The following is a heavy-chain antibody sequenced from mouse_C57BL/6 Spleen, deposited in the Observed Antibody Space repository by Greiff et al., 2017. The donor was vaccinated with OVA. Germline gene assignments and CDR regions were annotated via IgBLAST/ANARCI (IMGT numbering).Heavy chain of an antibody. D-gene: IGHD1-1*01. J-gene: IGHJ4*01. CDR2: INPSTGGT. Sequence: EVQLQQSGPELVKPGASVKISCKASGYSFTGYYMNWVKQSPEKSLEWIGEINPSTGGTTYNQKFKAKATLTVDKSSSTAYVQLKSLTSADSAVYYCARRVITTVTMDYWGQGTSVTVSS. V-gene: IGHV1-42*01. CDR3: ARRVITTVTMDY. CDR1: GYSFTGYY.